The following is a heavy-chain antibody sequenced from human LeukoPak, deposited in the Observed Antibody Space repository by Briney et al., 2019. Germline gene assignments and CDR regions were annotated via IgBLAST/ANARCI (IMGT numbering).Heavy chain of an antibody. CDR1: GFTFSNYW. Sequence: PGGSLRLSCAASGFTFSNYWMTWVRQAPGKGLEWVSYISSSGSTIYYADSVKGRFTISRDNAKNSLYLQMNSLRAEDTAVYYCARAPTGDDAFDIWGQGTMVTVSS. CDR2: ISSSGSTI. J-gene: IGHJ3*02. CDR3: ARAPTGDDAFDI. D-gene: IGHD7-27*01. V-gene: IGHV3-48*04.